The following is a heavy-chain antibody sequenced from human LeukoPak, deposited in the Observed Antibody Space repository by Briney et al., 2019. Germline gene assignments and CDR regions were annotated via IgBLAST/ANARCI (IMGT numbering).Heavy chain of an antibody. D-gene: IGHD6-13*01. V-gene: IGHV3-23*01. Sequence: PGGSLRLPCAASGFTFSSYAMSWVRQAPGKGLEWVSAISGSGGSTYYADSVKGRFTISRDNSKNTLYLQMNSLRAEDTAVYYCAKDPAAAGLFDYWGQGTLVTVSS. CDR3: AKDPAAAGLFDY. CDR1: GFTFSSYA. J-gene: IGHJ4*02. CDR2: ISGSGGST.